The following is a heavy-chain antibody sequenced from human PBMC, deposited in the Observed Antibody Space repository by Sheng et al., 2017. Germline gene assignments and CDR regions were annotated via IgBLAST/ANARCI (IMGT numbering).Heavy chain of an antibody. D-gene: IGHD2-15*01. CDR2: IIPILGIA. Sequence: QVQLVQSGAEVKKPGSSVKVSCKASGGTFSSYAISWVRQAPGQGLEWMGGIIPILGIANYAQKFQGRVTITADKSTSTAYMELSSLRSEDTAVYYCARVLGEVVVAATRVYDYYYMDVWGQGTTVTVSS. V-gene: IGHV1-69*10. CDR3: ARVLGEVVVAATRVYDYYYMDV. CDR1: GGTFSSYA. J-gene: IGHJ6*03.